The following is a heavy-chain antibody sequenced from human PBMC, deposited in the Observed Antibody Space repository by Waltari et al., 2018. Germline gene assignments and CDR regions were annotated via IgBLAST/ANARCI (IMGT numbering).Heavy chain of an antibody. CDR3: AKGQIVDSRDNWFDP. Sequence: EVQLVESGGGLVQPGRSLRLSCAASGFTFDDYAMPWVRQAPGKGLELVSGISWNRGCIGYAESVKGRFTISRDNAKNSLYLQMNRLRAEDTALYYCAKGQIVDSRDNWFDPWGQGTLVTVSS. V-gene: IGHV3-9*01. CDR1: GFTFDDYA. CDR2: ISWNRGCI. J-gene: IGHJ5*02. D-gene: IGHD3-22*01.